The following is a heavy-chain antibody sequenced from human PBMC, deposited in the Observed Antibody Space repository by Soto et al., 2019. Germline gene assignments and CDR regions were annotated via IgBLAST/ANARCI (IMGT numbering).Heavy chain of an antibody. CDR2: TYYRSKWYN. CDR3: ARDLDRHGPVTAYFDY. J-gene: IGHJ4*02. D-gene: IGHD2-21*02. Sequence: SQTLSLTCAIFGDSVSSNSAAWNWIRQSPSRGLEWLGRTYYRSKWYNDYAVSVKSRITINPDTSKNQDSLQLNSVTPAATAVYYYARDLDRHGPVTAYFDYWGQGTLVTVSS. V-gene: IGHV6-1*01. CDR1: GDSVSSNSAA.